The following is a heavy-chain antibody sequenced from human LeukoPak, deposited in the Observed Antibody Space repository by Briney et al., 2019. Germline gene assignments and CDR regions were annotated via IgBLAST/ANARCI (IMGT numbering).Heavy chain of an antibody. CDR3: ARVNNYYDSSGSSTNWFDP. V-gene: IGHV4-4*02. J-gene: IGHJ5*02. D-gene: IGHD3-22*01. CDR1: GGSISSSNW. Sequence: PSGTLSLTCAVSGGSISSSNWWSWVGQPPGKGLEWIGEIYHSGSTDYNPSLKSRVTISVDKSKNQFSLKLSSVTAADTAVYYCARVNNYYDSSGSSTNWFDPWGQGTLVTVSS. CDR2: IYHSGST.